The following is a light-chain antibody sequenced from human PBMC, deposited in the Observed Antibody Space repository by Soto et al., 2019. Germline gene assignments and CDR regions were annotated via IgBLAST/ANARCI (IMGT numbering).Light chain of an antibody. J-gene: IGKJ1*01. CDR1: QSISSY. V-gene: IGKV1-39*01. CDR3: QQYGTSPRT. Sequence: DIQMTQSPSSLSASVGDRVTITCRASQSISSYLNWYQQKPGKDPKLLIYAAYSLQSGVTSRFSGSGSGTDFTLTISRLEPEDFAVYYCQQYGTSPRTVGQGTKVDIK. CDR2: AAY.